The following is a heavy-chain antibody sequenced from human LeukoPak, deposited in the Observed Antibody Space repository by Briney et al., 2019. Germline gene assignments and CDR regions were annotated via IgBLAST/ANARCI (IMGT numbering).Heavy chain of an antibody. J-gene: IGHJ4*02. CDR2: IYYSGST. V-gene: IGHV4-59*01. CDR3: ARSAFGDYFDY. Sequence: SETLSLTCTVSGGSISSYYLSWIRQPPGKGLEWIGYIYYSGSTNYNPSLKSRVSISVDTSKNQFSLKLSSVPAADTAVYYCARSAFGDYFDYWGQGTLVTVSS. CDR1: GGSISSYY. D-gene: IGHD3-10*01.